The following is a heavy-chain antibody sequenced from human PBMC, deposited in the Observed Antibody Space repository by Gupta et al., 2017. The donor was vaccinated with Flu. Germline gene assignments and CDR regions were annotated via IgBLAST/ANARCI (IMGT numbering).Heavy chain of an antibody. Sequence: AASGFTFSDYAMNWVRQAPGKGLEWVSNLSGSGRNTYYADSVKGRFTISRDNSKNTLYLRMNSLTAEDTAVYYCAKAGTSMFGYFDYWGHGTLVTVSS. D-gene: IGHD3-10*02. J-gene: IGHJ4*01. V-gene: IGHV3-23*01. CDR2: LSGSGRNT. CDR1: GFTFSDYA. CDR3: AKAGTSMFGYFDY.